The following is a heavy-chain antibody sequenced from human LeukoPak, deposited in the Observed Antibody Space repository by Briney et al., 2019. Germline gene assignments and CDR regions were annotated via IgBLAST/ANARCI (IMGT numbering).Heavy chain of an antibody. Sequence: SQTLSLTCTVSGGSISSGNYYWSWIRQHPGKGLEWIGYIHHSGSTYYNPSLKSRVIISVDTSKNQFSLKLNSVTAADTAVYYCASYGSGSYRFDPWGQGTLVTVSS. CDR3: ASYGSGSYRFDP. J-gene: IGHJ5*02. CDR2: IHHSGST. V-gene: IGHV4-31*03. D-gene: IGHD3-10*01. CDR1: GGSISSGNYY.